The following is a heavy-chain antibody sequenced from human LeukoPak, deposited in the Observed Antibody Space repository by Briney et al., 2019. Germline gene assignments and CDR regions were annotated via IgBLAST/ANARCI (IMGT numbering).Heavy chain of an antibody. CDR2: INHSGST. D-gene: IGHD2-15*01. J-gene: IGHJ2*01. Sequence: SETLSLTCAVYGGSFSGYYWSWIRQPPGKGLEWIGEINHSGSTNYNPSLKSRVTISVDTSKNQFSLKLSSVTAADTAVYYCARGGRSLVAAQFDLWGRGTLVTVSS. CDR1: GGSFSGYY. V-gene: IGHV4-34*01. CDR3: ARGGRSLVAAQFDL.